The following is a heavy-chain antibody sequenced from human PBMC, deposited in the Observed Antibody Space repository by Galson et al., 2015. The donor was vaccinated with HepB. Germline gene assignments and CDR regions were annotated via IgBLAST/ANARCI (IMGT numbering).Heavy chain of an antibody. CDR3: AEIVGATRGAFDI. V-gene: IGHV1-69*13. CDR1: GGTFSSYA. J-gene: IGHJ3*02. D-gene: IGHD1-26*01. CDR2: IIPIFGTA. Sequence: SVKVSCKASGGTFSSYAISWVRQAPGQGLEWMGGIIPIFGTANYAQKFQGRVTITADESTSTAYMELSSLRSEDTAVYYCAEIVGATRGAFDIWGQGTMVTVSS.